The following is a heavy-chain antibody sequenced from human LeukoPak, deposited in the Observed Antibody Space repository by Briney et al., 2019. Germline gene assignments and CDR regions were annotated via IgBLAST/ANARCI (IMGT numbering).Heavy chain of an antibody. CDR3: ATTERRLFREVTYFFDY. Sequence: SETLSLTCAVYGGSFSNSYWSWIRQPPGKGLEWIGGISPRGSTNLNPSLKSRVTISLDTSKKHFSLGLASVTAADTALYYCATTERRLFREVTYFFDYCGQGTLVTVSS. CDR2: ISPRGST. V-gene: IGHV4-34*01. J-gene: IGHJ4*02. CDR1: GGSFSNSY. D-gene: IGHD3-10*01.